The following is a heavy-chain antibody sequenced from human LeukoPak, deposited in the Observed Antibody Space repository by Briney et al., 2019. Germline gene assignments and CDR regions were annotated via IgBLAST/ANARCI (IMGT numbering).Heavy chain of an antibody. CDR1: GGSISSYY. Sequence: SETLSLTCTVSGGSISSYYWSWIRQPAGKGLEWIGRIYTSGSTNYNPSLKSRVTMSVDTSKNQFSLKLSSVTAADTPVYYCARENYDFWSGAPHFDYWGQGTLVTVSS. CDR3: ARENYDFWSGAPHFDY. CDR2: IYTSGST. J-gene: IGHJ4*02. V-gene: IGHV4-4*07. D-gene: IGHD3-3*01.